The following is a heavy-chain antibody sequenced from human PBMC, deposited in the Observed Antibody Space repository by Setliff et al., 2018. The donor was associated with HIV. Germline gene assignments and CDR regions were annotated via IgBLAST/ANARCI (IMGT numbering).Heavy chain of an antibody. CDR3: AREVDGLELDH. Sequence: GASLKVSCKASGYTFTSYGISWVRQASGQGLEWMGWISAYNGNTDYAQELQGRVTMTTDTSTNTAYMELRSLKSDDTAVYYCAREVDGLELDHWGQGTLVTVSS. J-gene: IGHJ4*02. CDR1: GYTFTSYG. CDR2: ISAYNGNT. V-gene: IGHV1-18*01.